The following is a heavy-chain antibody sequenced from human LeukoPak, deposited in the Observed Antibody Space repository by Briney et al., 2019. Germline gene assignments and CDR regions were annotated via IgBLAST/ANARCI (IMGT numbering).Heavy chain of an antibody. D-gene: IGHD3-16*01. CDR3: AKDLFGGLGELYAPLDY. CDR1: GFTFSSYG. CDR2: ISYDGSNK. J-gene: IGHJ4*02. V-gene: IGHV3-30*18. Sequence: GRSLRLSCAASGFTFSSYGMHWVRQAPGKGLEWVAVISYDGSNKYYADSVKGRFTISRDNSKNTLYLQMNSLRAEDTAVYYCAKDLFGGLGELYAPLDYWGQGTLVTVSS.